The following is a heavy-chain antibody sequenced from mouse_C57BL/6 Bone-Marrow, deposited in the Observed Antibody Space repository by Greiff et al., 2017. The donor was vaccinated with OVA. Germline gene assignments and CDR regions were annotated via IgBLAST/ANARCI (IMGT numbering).Heavy chain of an antibody. V-gene: IGHV1-85*01. Sequence: QVQLQQSGPELVKPGASVKLSCKASGYTFTSYDINWVKQRPGQGLEWIGWIYPRVGSTKYNEKFKGKATLTVDKSSSTAYMELHSLTSEDSAVYFCARVSYGSKYFDVWGTGTTVTVSS. J-gene: IGHJ1*03. D-gene: IGHD1-1*01. CDR2: IYPRVGST. CDR3: ARVSYGSKYFDV. CDR1: GYTFTSYD.